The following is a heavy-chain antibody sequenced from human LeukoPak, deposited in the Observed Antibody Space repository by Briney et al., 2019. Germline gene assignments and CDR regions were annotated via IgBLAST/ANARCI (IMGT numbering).Heavy chain of an antibody. CDR1: GYTFTSYG. D-gene: IGHD3-22*01. J-gene: IGHJ4*02. CDR3: ARDWSYYYDSSGYYPGDY. V-gene: IGHV1-18*01. CDR2: ISAYNGNT. Sequence: GASVQVSCKASGYTFTSYGISWVRQAPGQGLEWMGWISAYNGNTNYAQKLQGRVTMTTDTSTSTAYMELRSLRSDDTAVYYCARDWSYYYDSSGYYPGDYWGQGTLVIVSS.